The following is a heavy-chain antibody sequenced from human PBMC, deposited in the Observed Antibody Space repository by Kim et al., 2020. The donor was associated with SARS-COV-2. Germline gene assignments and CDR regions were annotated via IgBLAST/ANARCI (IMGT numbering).Heavy chain of an antibody. V-gene: IGHV6-1*01. Sequence: SQTLSLTCAISGDSVSSNSAAWNWIRQSPSRGLEWLGRTYYRSKWYNDYAVSVKSRITINPDTSKNQFSLQLNSVTPEDTAVYYCARETYRTPELTGDLRSSWGGFDYWGQGTLVTVSS. CDR1: GDSVSSNSAA. CDR3: ARETYRTPELTGDLRSSWGGFDY. D-gene: IGHD7-27*01. CDR2: TYYRSKWYN. J-gene: IGHJ4*02.